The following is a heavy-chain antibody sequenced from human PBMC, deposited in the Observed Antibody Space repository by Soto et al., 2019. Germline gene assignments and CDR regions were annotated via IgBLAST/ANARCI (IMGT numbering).Heavy chain of an antibody. Sequence: SETLSLTCTVSGGSISSSSYYWGWVRQPPGKGLEWIGSIYYSGSTYYNPSLKSRVTISVDTSKNQFSLKLSSVTAADTAVYHCARPSAGWLGHYYYYMDVWGKGTTVTVSS. D-gene: IGHD6-19*01. CDR2: IYYSGST. V-gene: IGHV4-39*01. J-gene: IGHJ6*03. CDR1: GGSISSSSYY. CDR3: ARPSAGWLGHYYYYMDV.